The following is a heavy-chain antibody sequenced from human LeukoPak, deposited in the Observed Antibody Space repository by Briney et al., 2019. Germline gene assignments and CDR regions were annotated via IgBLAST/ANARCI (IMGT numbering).Heavy chain of an antibody. Sequence: PGGSLRLSCAASGFTFSTYAMIWVRQAPGKGLEYVSSITDSGGATYYADSVKGRFTISRDNSKNTLYLQMNSLRVEDTAVYYCANRLEGSAGQTTGDLDYWGQGALVTVSS. J-gene: IGHJ4*02. CDR3: ANRLEGSAGQTTGDLDY. CDR2: ITDSGGAT. V-gene: IGHV3-23*01. CDR1: GFTFSTYA. D-gene: IGHD1-1*01.